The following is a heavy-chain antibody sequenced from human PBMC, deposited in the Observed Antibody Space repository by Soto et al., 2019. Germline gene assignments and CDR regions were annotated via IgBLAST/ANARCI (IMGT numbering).Heavy chain of an antibody. CDR1: GGSFSGYY. D-gene: IGHD3-3*01. CDR3: ARNGSYYDFWSGYYFGGGMDV. V-gene: IGHV4-34*01. Sequence: QVQLQQWGAGLLKPSETLSLTCAVYGGSFSGYYWSWIRQPPGKGLEWIGEINHSGSTNYNPSLKSRDTISVDTSKNQFSLKLSSVTAADTAVYYCARNGSYYDFWSGYYFGGGMDVWGQGTTVTVSS. J-gene: IGHJ6*02. CDR2: INHSGST.